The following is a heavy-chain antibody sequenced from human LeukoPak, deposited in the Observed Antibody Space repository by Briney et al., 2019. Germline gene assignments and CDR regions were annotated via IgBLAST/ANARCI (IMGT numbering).Heavy chain of an antibody. CDR3: TTGLSVAGIDS. D-gene: IGHD6-19*01. J-gene: IGHJ4*02. CDR2: IKRKTDGETT. Sequence: GGSLRLSCAASGSTFSNAWMSWVRQAPGKGLEWVGRIKRKTDGETTDYTAPVKGRFTISRDDSKNTLYLQMNSLKTEDTALYYCTTGLSVAGIDSWGQGTLVTVSS. V-gene: IGHV3-15*01. CDR1: GSTFSNAW.